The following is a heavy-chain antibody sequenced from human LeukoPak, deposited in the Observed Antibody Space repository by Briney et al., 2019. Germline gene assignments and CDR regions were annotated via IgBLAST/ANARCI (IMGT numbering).Heavy chain of an antibody. CDR3: ARSDWFDP. V-gene: IGHV3-74*01. CDR1: GFTFGGYW. CDR2: IKSDGSST. Sequence: GGSLRLSCAASGFTFGGYWMHWVRQAPGKGLVWVSRIKSDGSSTSYADSVKGRFTISRDNAKNTLYPQMNSLRAEDTAVYYCARSDWFDPWGQGTLVTVSS. J-gene: IGHJ5*02.